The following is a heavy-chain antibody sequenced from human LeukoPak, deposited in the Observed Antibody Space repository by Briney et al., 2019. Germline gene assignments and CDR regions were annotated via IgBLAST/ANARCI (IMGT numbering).Heavy chain of an antibody. CDR3: ARAVGHGSGSPRLDV. V-gene: IGHV3-7*01. D-gene: IGHD3-10*01. Sequence: PGGSLRLSCAASGFPFSSYWMSWVRQAPGKGLEWVANIKPDGSEKNYVDSVKGRFTISRDNAKNSLYLQMNSLRAEDTAVYYCARAVGHGSGSPRLDVWGKGTTVTVSS. CDR1: GFPFSSYW. CDR2: IKPDGSEK. J-gene: IGHJ6*04.